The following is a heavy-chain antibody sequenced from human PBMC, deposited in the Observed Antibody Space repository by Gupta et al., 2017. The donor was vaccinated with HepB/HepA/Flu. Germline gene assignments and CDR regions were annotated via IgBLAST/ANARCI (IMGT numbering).Heavy chain of an antibody. CDR3: ARDYCRTTACFDY. CDR2: ISSSSTYI. CDR1: KYTFSSYS. V-gene: IGHV3-21*01. J-gene: IGHJ4*02. Sequence: EVQLVESGGGLVKPGGSLRLSCDAPKYTFSSYSLNWVRQAPGKGLEWVSSISSSSTYIYYADSVKGRFTISRDNAKNSLYLQMNSLRAEDTAVYYCARDYCRTTACFDYWGQGILVTVSS. D-gene: IGHD2-15*01.